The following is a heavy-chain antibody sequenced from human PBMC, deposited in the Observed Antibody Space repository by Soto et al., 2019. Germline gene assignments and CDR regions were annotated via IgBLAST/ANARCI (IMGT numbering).Heavy chain of an antibody. V-gene: IGHV1-69*13. CDR1: GGLLSSFA. D-gene: IGHD3-16*01. CDR2: IIPVFGTT. Sequence: GASVKVSCKDSGGLLSSFAISWGRQAPGQGLEWLGGIIPVFGTTNYAEKFQGRVTITADESPNTAYMELSSLTSGDTAMYYCARGGGPYVWFNEFWGQGTLVTVSS. CDR3: ARGGGPYVWFNEF. J-gene: IGHJ4*02.